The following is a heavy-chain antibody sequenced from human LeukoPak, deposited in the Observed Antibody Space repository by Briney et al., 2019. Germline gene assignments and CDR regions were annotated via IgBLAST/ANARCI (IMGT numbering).Heavy chain of an antibody. CDR1: GFTFSNYW. CDR3: ANGPHYNILTGFYKVRSHLDY. D-gene: IGHD3-9*01. Sequence: GGSLRLSCAASGFTFSNYWINWVRQAPGKGLEWVANIKQDGSETYCVDSVKGRFTISRDNSKNTLYLQMNSLRAEDTAMYYCANGPHYNILTGFYKVRSHLDYWGQGTLVTVSS. J-gene: IGHJ4*02. CDR2: IKQDGSET. V-gene: IGHV3-7*01.